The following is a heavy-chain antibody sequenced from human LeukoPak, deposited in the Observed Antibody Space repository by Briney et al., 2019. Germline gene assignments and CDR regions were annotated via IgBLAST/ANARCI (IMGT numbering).Heavy chain of an antibody. J-gene: IGHJ4*02. Sequence: SETLSLTCTVSGGSMSPYHWGRIRQPPGKGLEWTGYIYYSGSTNYNPSLKSRVTISVDTSKNQFSLKLSSVTAADTAIYYCARAVSGRFDYWGQGTLVTVSS. CDR2: IYYSGST. V-gene: IGHV4-59*12. D-gene: IGHD6-19*01. CDR3: ARAVSGRFDY. CDR1: GGSMSPYH.